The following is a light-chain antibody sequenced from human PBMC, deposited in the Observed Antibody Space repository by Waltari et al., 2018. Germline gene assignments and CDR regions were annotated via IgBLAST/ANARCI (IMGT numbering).Light chain of an antibody. V-gene: IGLV2-14*01. CDR1: SSDLGGYSF. CDR3: SSYTSIIPPFL. J-gene: IGLJ1*01. Sequence: QSALTQPASVSGSPGQSITISCTRSSSDLGGYSFVAWYQQHPGKAPKLLIYDVRHRPSEFSNRFSGSKSGNTASLTISGLQPEDEADYYCSSYTSIIPPFLFGTGTKVTVL. CDR2: DVR.